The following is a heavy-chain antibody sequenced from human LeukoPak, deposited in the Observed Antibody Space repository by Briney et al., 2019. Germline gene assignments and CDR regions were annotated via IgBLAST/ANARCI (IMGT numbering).Heavy chain of an antibody. D-gene: IGHD6-25*01. J-gene: IGHJ3*02. CDR3: ARSAIDAFDI. V-gene: IGHV4-59*08. Sequence: PSETLSLTCTVSGGSISSYYWSWIRQPPGEGLEWIGYIYYSGSTNYNPSLKSRVTISVDTSKNQFSLKLSSVTAADTAVYYCARSAIDAFDIWGQGTMVTVSS. CDR1: GGSISSYY. CDR2: IYYSGST.